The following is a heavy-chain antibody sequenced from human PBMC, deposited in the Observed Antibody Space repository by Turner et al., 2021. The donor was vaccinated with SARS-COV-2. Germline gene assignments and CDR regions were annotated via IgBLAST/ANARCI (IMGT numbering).Heavy chain of an antibody. D-gene: IGHD6-13*01. V-gene: IGHV3-74*01. CDR3: TRRGIAAAGNDY. Sequence: VQLVESGGEFVHSGGCLRLSCVGSGFPFSDHWMHWVRQVPGKGLVWVSRISDDGSSASYGGSVRGRFTVSRDNAKNTLYLQMNSLRPDDTGVYYCTRRGIAAAGNDYWGQGTLVTVSS. J-gene: IGHJ4*02. CDR1: GFPFSDHW. CDR2: ISDDGSSA.